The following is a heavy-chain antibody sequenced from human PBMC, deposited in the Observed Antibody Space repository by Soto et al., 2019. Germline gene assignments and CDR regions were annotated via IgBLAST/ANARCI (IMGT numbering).Heavy chain of an antibody. CDR1: GGSIRSYY. D-gene: IGHD5-18*01. Sequence: PSEPLYLTCTVSGGSIRSYYWTWIRQPPGKGLEWLGYIFYSGSTFYNPSLKSRVTISIHTSKSQFSLQLTSVTAADTAVYYCARGAADTAMVDSWGQGTLVTVSS. J-gene: IGHJ4*02. CDR2: IFYSGST. V-gene: IGHV4-59*01. CDR3: ARGAADTAMVDS.